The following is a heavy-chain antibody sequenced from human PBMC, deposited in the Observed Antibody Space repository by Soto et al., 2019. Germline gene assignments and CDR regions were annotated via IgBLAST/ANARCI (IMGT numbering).Heavy chain of an antibody. D-gene: IGHD6-13*01. J-gene: IGHJ6*02. CDR3: ARDRHIAPIAAAGTGGMDV. CDR2: IIPILGIA. Sequence: QVQLVQSGAEVKKPGSSVKVSCKASGGTFSSYTISWVRQAPGQGLEWMGRIIPILGIANYERKLQVRVTITADKSTSTAYVELSRFGPEDTAVYYCARDRHIAPIAAAGTGGMDVWGQGTTVTVSS. CDR1: GGTFSSYT. V-gene: IGHV1-69*08.